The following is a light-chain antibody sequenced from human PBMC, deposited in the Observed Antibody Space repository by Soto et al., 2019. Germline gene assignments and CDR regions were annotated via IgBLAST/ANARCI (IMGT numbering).Light chain of an antibody. J-gene: IGLJ1*01. V-gene: IGLV1-40*01. CDR2: GNS. Sequence: SLLTQPPSVYGAPGQMVTISCPRSSPNIGAGYDVHWYQQLPGTAPKLLIYGNSNRPSGVPDRFSGSKSGTSASLAITGLQAEDEADYYCQSYDSSLSGLVFGTGTKVTVL. CDR1: SPNIGAGYD. CDR3: QSYDSSLSGLV.